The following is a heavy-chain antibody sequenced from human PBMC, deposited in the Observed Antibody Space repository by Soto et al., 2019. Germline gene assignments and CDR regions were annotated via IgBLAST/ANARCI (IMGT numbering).Heavy chain of an antibody. CDR3: ATASTAFIAAAGTGWFDP. V-gene: IGHV3-23*01. D-gene: IGHD6-13*01. J-gene: IGHJ5*02. CDR1: GFTFSSYA. CDR2: ISGSGGST. Sequence: GGSLRLSCAASGFTFSSYAMSWVRQAPGKGLEWVSAISGSGGSTYYADSVKGRFTISRDNSKNTLYLQMNSLRAEDTAVYYSATASTAFIAAAGTGWFDPWGQGTLVTVSS.